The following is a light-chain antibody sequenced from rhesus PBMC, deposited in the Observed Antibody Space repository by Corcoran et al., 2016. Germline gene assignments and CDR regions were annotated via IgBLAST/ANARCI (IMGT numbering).Light chain of an antibody. CDR3: QPSFGVPPT. Sequence: DIQMTQSPSSLSASIGERVTVTCRASENVNNHLNWYQQKPGKAPKFLIYTASNLQDGAPSRFSGSGSGTDYTLTISSLQAEGFATYYFQPSFGVPPTFGGGTKVDLK. J-gene: IGKJ4*01. V-gene: IGKV1-74*01. CDR1: ENVNNH. CDR2: TAS.